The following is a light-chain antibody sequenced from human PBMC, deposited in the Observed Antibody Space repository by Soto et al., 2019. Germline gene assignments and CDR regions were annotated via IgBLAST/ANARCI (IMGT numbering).Light chain of an antibody. J-gene: IGKJ1*01. Sequence: DIQMTQSPSSLSSSVGDRVTITCRASQGIRNDLGWYQQKPGKAPKVLIYDASSWAGGVPSRFTGSGSGTEFTLTINSLQPDDFATYYCQQYSVYWTFGQGTKVDI. CDR2: DAS. V-gene: IGKV1-17*01. CDR1: QGIRND. CDR3: QQYSVYWT.